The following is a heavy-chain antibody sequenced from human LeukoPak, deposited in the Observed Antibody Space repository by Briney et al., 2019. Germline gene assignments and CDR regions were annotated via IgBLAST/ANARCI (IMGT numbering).Heavy chain of an antibody. D-gene: IGHD6-6*01. J-gene: IGHJ5*02. Sequence: GRSLRLSCAASGFTFNNYGMHWVRQAPGKGLEWVAVIWYDGSNKYYADSVKGRFTISRDNSKNTLYLQMNSLRAEDTAVYYCAREIIAARTWFDPWGQGTLVTVSS. CDR3: AREIIAARTWFDP. CDR1: GFTFNNYG. CDR2: IWYDGSNK. V-gene: IGHV3-33*01.